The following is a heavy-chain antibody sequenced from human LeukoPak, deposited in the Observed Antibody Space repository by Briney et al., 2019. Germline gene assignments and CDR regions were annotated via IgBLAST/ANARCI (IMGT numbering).Heavy chain of an antibody. Sequence: GGSLRLSCVTSGFSFIDHWMHWVRQGPGKGLVWVSRINSAGTTTTYADSVKGRFTISRDNAKNTLYLQMNSLRVEDTAVYYCAREPWTPDVFDIWGQGTMVTVSS. CDR3: AREPWTPDVFDI. J-gene: IGHJ3*02. CDR1: GFSFIDHW. V-gene: IGHV3-74*03. CDR2: INSAGTTT. D-gene: IGHD3/OR15-3a*01.